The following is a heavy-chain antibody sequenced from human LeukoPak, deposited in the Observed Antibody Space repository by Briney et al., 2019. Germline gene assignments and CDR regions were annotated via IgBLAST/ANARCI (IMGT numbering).Heavy chain of an antibody. Sequence: GGSLRLSCAASGFTFSSYAMSWVRQAPGKGLEWVSAISGSGGSTYYADSVKGRFTISRDNSKNTLYLQMNSLRAEDTAVYYCARARSIKWELQQGVNWFDPWGQGTLVTVSS. CDR3: ARARSIKWELQQGVNWFDP. D-gene: IGHD1-26*01. CDR2: ISGSGGST. J-gene: IGHJ5*02. CDR1: GFTFSSYA. V-gene: IGHV3-23*01.